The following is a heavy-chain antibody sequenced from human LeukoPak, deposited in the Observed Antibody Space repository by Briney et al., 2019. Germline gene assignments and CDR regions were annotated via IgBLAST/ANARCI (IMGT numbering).Heavy chain of an antibody. CDR3: ARVEIYYYYMDV. V-gene: IGHV4-59*01. CDR2: IYSSGNT. CDR1: GGSISDYY. D-gene: IGHD5-24*01. J-gene: IGHJ6*03. Sequence: SETLSLTCTVSGGSISDYYWSWIRQPQGKGLEWIGYIYSSGNTNYNPSLKSRVTISVDTSKNQCPLRLTSVTAADTAVYYCARVEIYYYYMDVWGKGTTVTISS.